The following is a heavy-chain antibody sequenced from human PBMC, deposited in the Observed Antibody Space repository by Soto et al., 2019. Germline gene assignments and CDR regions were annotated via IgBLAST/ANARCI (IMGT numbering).Heavy chain of an antibody. V-gene: IGHV4-34*01. CDR1: GGSFSGYY. CDR3: ARKNVSAYYYDSSGYTDY. J-gene: IGHJ4*02. Sequence: QVQLQQWGAGLLKPSETLSLTCAVYGGSFSGYYWSWIRQPPGKGLEWIGEINHSGSTNYNPSLKSRVTISVDTSKNPFSLELSSVTAADTAVYYCARKNVSAYYYDSSGYTDYWGQGTLVTVSS. D-gene: IGHD3-22*01. CDR2: INHSGST.